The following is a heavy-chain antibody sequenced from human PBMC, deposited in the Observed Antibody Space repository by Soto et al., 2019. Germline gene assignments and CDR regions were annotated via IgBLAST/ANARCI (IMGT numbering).Heavy chain of an antibody. D-gene: IGHD4-17*01. Sequence: QAQLVQSGAEEKKPGASVKVSCKASGYTFTNYGISWVRQAPGQGLEWMGWISGFNDDRNYVQKFQGRITMTTDTSTGTAYMELRSLTSDDTAVYYCARDTYSDYVFDYWGQGTRVTVSS. V-gene: IGHV1-18*04. CDR3: ARDTYSDYVFDY. J-gene: IGHJ4*02. CDR1: GYTFTNYG. CDR2: ISGFNDDR.